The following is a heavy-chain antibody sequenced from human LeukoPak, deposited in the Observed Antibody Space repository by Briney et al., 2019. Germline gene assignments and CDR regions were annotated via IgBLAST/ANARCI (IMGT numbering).Heavy chain of an antibody. D-gene: IGHD6-6*01. V-gene: IGHV3-23*01. CDR2: ISGSGDST. J-gene: IGHJ4*02. CDR3: AKWKYSNSGIDDY. Sequence: GGSLRLSCAASGFTFSSYAMSWVRQVPGKGLEWVSVISGSGDSTYYADSVKGRFTISRDNSKNMLYLQMNSLRAEDTAVYYCAKWKYSNSGIDDYWGQGTLVTVSS. CDR1: GFTFSSYA.